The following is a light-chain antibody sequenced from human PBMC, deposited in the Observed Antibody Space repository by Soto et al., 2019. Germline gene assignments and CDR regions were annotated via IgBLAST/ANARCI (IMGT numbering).Light chain of an antibody. CDR1: QSVSSY. CDR3: QQRSNWLT. CDR2: DAS. V-gene: IGKV3-11*01. Sequence: IVLTXXXXTLSLSPGERATLSCRASQSVSSYLAWYQQKPGQAPRLLIYDASNRATGIPARFSGSGSGTDFTLTISSLEPEDFAVYYCQQRSNWLTFGGGTKVEIK. J-gene: IGKJ4*01.